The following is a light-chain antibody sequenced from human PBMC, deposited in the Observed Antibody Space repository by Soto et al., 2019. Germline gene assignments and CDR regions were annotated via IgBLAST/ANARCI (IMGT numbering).Light chain of an antibody. J-gene: IGLJ1*01. CDR3: ISYTGSSTSYV. V-gene: IGLV2-14*02. CDR1: SSDVGSYNL. Sequence: QSALTQPASVSGSPEQSITISCTGTSSDVGSYNLVSWYQQHPGKAPKVMIYEVTYRPSGVSHRFSASKSGNTASLTISGLQAGDEADYYCISYTGSSTSYVFGTGTKLTVL. CDR2: EVT.